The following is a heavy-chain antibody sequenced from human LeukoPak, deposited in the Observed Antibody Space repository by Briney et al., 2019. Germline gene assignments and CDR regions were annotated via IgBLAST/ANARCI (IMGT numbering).Heavy chain of an antibody. D-gene: IGHD2-15*01. Sequence: SETLSLTCAVYGGSFSGYYWSWIRQPPGKGLEWIGEINHSGSTNYNPSPKSRVTISVDTSKNQFSLKLSSVTAADTAVYYCAKSIARGNYYYYMDVGGKGPRVTVS. CDR3: AKSIARGNYYYYMDV. J-gene: IGHJ6*03. CDR1: GGSFSGYY. CDR2: INHSGST. V-gene: IGHV4-34*01.